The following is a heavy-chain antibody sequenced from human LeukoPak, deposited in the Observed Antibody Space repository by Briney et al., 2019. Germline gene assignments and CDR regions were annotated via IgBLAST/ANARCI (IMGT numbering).Heavy chain of an antibody. CDR1: GFTLSSYG. CDR2: ISYDGSNK. Sequence: GGSLRLSCAASGFTLSSYGMHWVRQAPGKGLEWVAVISYDGSNKYYADSVKGRFTISRDNSKNTLYLQMNSLRAEDTAVYYCARAGSTRDYYYYGMDVWGQGTTVTVSS. D-gene: IGHD2-2*01. V-gene: IGHV3-30*03. J-gene: IGHJ6*02. CDR3: ARAGSTRDYYYYGMDV.